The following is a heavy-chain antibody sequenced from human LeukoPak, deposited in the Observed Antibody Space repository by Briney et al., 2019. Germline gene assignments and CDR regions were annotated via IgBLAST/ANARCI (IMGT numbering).Heavy chain of an antibody. V-gene: IGHV3-48*03. Sequence: TGGSLRLSCAASGFTFSSYEMNGVRQAPGKGLEWVSYISSSGSTIYYADSVKGRFTISRDNAKNSLYLQMNSLRAEDTAVYYYARPGYSSGWTFDYWGQGTLVTVSS. D-gene: IGHD6-19*01. CDR1: GFTFSSYE. J-gene: IGHJ4*02. CDR2: ISSSGSTI. CDR3: ARPGYSSGWTFDY.